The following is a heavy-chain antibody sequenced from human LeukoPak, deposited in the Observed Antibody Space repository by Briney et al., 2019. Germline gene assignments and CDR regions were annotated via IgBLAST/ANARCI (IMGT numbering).Heavy chain of an antibody. CDR3: ARGSYCSGTNCYIGDLFHYKDV. J-gene: IGHJ6*01. CDR1: GVTFSNYA. CDR2: VSGSDGSA. V-gene: IGHV3-23*01. Sequence: GGSLRLTCAASGVTFSNYAMSWVRQAPGQGQEWVSAVSGSDGSAYYAGSVNGRSTTSRDNSKNTLFLQMNSLRADDTAVYFCARGSYCSGTNCYIGDLFHYKDVWGQGTTVTVSS. D-gene: IGHD2-2*02.